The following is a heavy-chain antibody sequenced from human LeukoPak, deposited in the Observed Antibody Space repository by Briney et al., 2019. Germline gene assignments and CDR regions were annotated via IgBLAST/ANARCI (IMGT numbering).Heavy chain of an antibody. Sequence: SGTLSLTCTVSGGPINNYYWSWIRQPPGKGLEWIAYIYYSGSTNYNPSLRSRVIISLDTSKNQFSLKLTSVTAADTAVYYCARGPHGDYPGFAYWGQGSLVTVSS. CDR3: ARGPHGDYPGFAY. J-gene: IGHJ4*02. D-gene: IGHD4-17*01. CDR2: IYYSGST. CDR1: GGPINNYY. V-gene: IGHV4-59*01.